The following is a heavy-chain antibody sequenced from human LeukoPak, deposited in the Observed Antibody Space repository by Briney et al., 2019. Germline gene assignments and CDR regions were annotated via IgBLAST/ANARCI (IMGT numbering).Heavy chain of an antibody. CDR2: ISFDGTDA. Sequence: PGTSLRLSCAASGFTFSSYAIHWVRQAPGKGLEWVAVISFDGTDAFYADSVKGRFTISRDNSKNTLYLQMNSLRAEDTAVYYCARGHSKGDYDYSYWGQGTLVTVSS. D-gene: IGHD4-17*01. CDR3: ARGHSKGDYDYSY. V-gene: IGHV3-30*04. J-gene: IGHJ4*02. CDR1: GFTFSSYA.